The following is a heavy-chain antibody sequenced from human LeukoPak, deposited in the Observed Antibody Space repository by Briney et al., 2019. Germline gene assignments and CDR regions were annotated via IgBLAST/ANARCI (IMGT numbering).Heavy chain of an antibody. CDR3: ARGPWTGTTRKRPYDY. J-gene: IGHJ4*02. V-gene: IGHV4-30-2*01. CDR2: IYHSGST. CDR1: GGSISSGGYS. D-gene: IGHD1-7*01. Sequence: PSETLSLTCAVSGGSISSGGYSWSWIRQPPGKGLEWIGYIYHSGSTYYNPSLKSRVTISVDRSKNQFSLKLSSVTAADTAVYYCARGPWTGTTRKRPYDYWGQGTLVTVSS.